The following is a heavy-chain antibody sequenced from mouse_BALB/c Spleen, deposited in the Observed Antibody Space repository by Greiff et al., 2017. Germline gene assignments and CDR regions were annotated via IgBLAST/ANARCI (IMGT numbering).Heavy chain of an antibody. D-gene: IGHD2-1*01. V-gene: IGHV2-6-4*01. CDR2: IWGGGST. Sequence: VQLQQSGPGLVAPSQCLSISCTVSGFSLSRYSVHWVRQPPGKGLEWLGMIWGGGSTDYYSALNSRLSISKDNSKCQVVLKMNSLQTDDTAMYYCARNYGNYYFDDWGQGTTLTVAS. J-gene: IGHJ2*01. CDR1: GFSLSRYS. CDR3: ARNYGNYYFDD.